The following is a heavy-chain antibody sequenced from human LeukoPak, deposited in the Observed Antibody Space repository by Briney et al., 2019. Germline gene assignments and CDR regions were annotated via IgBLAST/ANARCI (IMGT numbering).Heavy chain of an antibody. Sequence: SANPSLTCAVAGASIRTNDWSWVRPPAGKKLEWIGRIYTSGSTNYNPSLKSRVTMSVDTSKNQFSLNLRSVTAADTAVYYCARLPGGDSSSVVAFDIWGQGTMVSVSS. CDR3: ARLPGGDSSSVVAFDI. CDR1: GASIRTND. CDR2: IYTSGST. V-gene: IGHV4-4*07. D-gene: IGHD2-21*02. J-gene: IGHJ3*02.